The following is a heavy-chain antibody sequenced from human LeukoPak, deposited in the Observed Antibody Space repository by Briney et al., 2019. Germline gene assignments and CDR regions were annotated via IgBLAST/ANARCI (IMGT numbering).Heavy chain of an antibody. V-gene: IGHV4-61*02. J-gene: IGHJ4*02. CDR1: GGSISSDNYY. D-gene: IGHD1-20*01. Sequence: PSQTLSLTCTVSGGSISSDNYYWSWIRQPAGKGLEWIGRIYTSGSTNYNPSLKSRVTISVDTSKNQFSLKLSSVTAADTAVYYCARGPTITRYNWAFDYWGQGTLVTVSS. CDR2: IYTSGST. CDR3: ARGPTITRYNWAFDY.